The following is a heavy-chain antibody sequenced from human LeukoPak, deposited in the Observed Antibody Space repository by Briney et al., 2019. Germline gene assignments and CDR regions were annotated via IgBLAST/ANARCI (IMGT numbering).Heavy chain of an antibody. V-gene: IGHV1-69*13. CDR3: AREKFTMVRGVITYNWFDP. Sequence: SVKVSCKASGGTFSSYAISWVRQAPGQGLEWMGGIIPIFGAANYAQKFQGRVTITADESTSTAYMELSSLRSEDTAVYYCAREKFTMVRGVITYNWFDPWGQGTLVTVSS. D-gene: IGHD3-10*01. CDR2: IIPIFGAA. J-gene: IGHJ5*02. CDR1: GGTFSSYA.